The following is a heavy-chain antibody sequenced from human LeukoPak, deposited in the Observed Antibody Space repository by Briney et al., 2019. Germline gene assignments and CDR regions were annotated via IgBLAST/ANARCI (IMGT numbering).Heavy chain of an antibody. CDR1: GFTFTSSA. CDR2: IVVGSGNT. CDR3: TREDGSGSYYSSFVY. D-gene: IGHD3-10*01. Sequence: GTSVKVSCKASGFTFTSSAVQWVRQARGQRLEWIGWIVVGSGNTNYAQKFQERVTITRDMSTSTAYMELSSLRTEDTAVYYCTREDGSGSYYSSFVYWGQGTLVTVSS. V-gene: IGHV1-58*01. J-gene: IGHJ4*02.